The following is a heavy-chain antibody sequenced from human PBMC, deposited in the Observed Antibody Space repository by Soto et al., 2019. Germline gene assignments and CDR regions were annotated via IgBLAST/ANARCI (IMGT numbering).Heavy chain of an antibody. CDR1: GGSISSYY. J-gene: IGHJ4*02. V-gene: IGHV4-59*01. D-gene: IGHD2-15*01. Sequence: SETLSLTCTVSGGSISSYYWSWIRQPPGKGLEWIGYIYYSGSTNYNPSLKSRVTISVDTSKNQFSLKLSSVTAADTAVYYCARVAVGYCSGGSCYSGEFHYWGQGTLVTVSS. CDR2: IYYSGST. CDR3: ARVAVGYCSGGSCYSGEFHY.